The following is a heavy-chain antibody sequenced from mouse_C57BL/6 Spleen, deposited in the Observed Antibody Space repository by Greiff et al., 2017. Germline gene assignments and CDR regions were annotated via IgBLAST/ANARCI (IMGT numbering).Heavy chain of an antibody. J-gene: IGHJ4*01. D-gene: IGHD2-2*01. CDR2: INPSSGYT. V-gene: IGHV1-4*01. Sequence: VQLQQSGAELARPGASVKMSCKASGYTFTSYTMHWVKQRPGQGLEWLGYINPSSGYTKYNQKFKDKATMTAAKSSSTAYMHLSSLTSEDSAGYYCARCGYDGRYAMDDWGQGTSVTVSS. CDR1: GYTFTSYT. CDR3: ARCGYDGRYAMDD.